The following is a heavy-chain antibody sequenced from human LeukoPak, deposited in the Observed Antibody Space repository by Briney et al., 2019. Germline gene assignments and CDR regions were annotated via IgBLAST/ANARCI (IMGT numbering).Heavy chain of an antibody. Sequence: PGESLKISCKGSGYSFTSYWIGWVRQMPGKGLEWMGIIYPGDSDTRYSPSFQGQVTISADKSISTAYLQWSSLKASDTAMYYCARRKALDSGYDSGFDYWGQGTLVTVSS. CDR2: IYPGDSDT. V-gene: IGHV5-51*01. CDR1: GYSFTSYW. D-gene: IGHD5-12*01. CDR3: ARRKALDSGYDSGFDY. J-gene: IGHJ4*02.